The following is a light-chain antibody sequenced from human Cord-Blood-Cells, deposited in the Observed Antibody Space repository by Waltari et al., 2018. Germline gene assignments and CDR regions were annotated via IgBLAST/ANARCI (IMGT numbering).Light chain of an antibody. V-gene: IGLV1-40*01. CDR1: SSNIRTGYD. J-gene: IGLJ3*02. CDR2: DNS. CDR3: QSYDSSLSGWV. Sequence: QSVLTQPPSVSGAPGQRVTISCTGSSSNIRTGYDVHWYQQLPGTAPKLLIYDNSNRPSGVPDRFSGSKSGTSASLAITGLQAEDEADYYCQSYDSSLSGWVFGGGTKLTVL.